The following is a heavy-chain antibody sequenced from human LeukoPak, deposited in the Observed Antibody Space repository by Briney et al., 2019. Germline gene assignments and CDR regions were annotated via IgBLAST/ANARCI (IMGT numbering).Heavy chain of an antibody. J-gene: IGHJ5*02. CDR3: ARFPNWFDP. Sequence: GGSLRLSCAAAGFTFSSYWMHWVRQAPGKGLVWVSRINSDGSVTNYADSVKGRFTISRDNAKNTLYLQMNSLRGEDTAVYYCARFPNWFDPWGQGTLVTVPS. V-gene: IGHV3-74*01. CDR1: GFTFSSYW. CDR2: INSDGSVT.